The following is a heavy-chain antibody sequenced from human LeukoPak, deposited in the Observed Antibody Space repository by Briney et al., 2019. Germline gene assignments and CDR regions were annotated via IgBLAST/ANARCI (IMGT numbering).Heavy chain of an antibody. D-gene: IGHD3-10*02. CDR1: GFTFSSYE. J-gene: IGHJ6*04. Sequence: GGSLRLSCAASGFTFSSYEMNWVRQAPGKGLEWVSYISSSGSTIYYADSVKGRFTISRDNAKNSLYLQMDSLRAEDTAVYYCAELGITMIGGVWGKGTTVTVPS. V-gene: IGHV3-48*03. CDR2: ISSSGSTI. CDR3: AELGITMIGGV.